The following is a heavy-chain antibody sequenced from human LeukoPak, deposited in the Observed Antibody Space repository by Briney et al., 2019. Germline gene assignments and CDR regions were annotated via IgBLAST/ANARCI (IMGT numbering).Heavy chain of an antibody. Sequence: ASVKVSCKASGHTFTVNYMHWVRQAPGQGLEWMGWIDPNSGGTNYAQKFQGRVTMTRDTSISTAYMQLSRLGFDDTAIYYCARRSVIVVITPTDDAFDIWGQGTMVTVS. V-gene: IGHV1-2*02. J-gene: IGHJ3*02. CDR2: IDPNSGGT. D-gene: IGHD3-22*01. CDR1: GHTFTVNY. CDR3: ARRSVIVVITPTDDAFDI.